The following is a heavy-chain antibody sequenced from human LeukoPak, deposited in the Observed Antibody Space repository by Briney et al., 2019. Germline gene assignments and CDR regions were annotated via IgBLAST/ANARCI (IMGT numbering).Heavy chain of an antibody. CDR1: VGSFRGYY. CDR3: ARGYHRPYYYYYMDV. Sequence: IPSETLSLTCAVYVGSFRGYYWSGIRQPPGRGREWVGEIKHRGRTNYNTSLKSRVNISVDTSKNQFSLKLSSVTAADTAVYYCARGYHRPYYYYYMDVWGKGTTVTVSS. J-gene: IGHJ6*03. D-gene: IGHD1-14*01. V-gene: IGHV4-34*01. CDR2: IKHRGRT.